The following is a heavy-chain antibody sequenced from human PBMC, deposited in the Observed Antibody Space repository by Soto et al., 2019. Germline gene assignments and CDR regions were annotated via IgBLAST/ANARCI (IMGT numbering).Heavy chain of an antibody. D-gene: IGHD6-6*01. CDR2: FSFSSSYI. Sequence: GVPLRLSCAASGFTFSNYSMNLIRQAPGKGLEWVSSFSFSSSYISYADSVKGRFTISRDNAKNSLYLQMNSLRAEDTAVYYCARDRSSSSPFNYWGQGTLVTVSS. CDR3: ARDRSSSSPFNY. CDR1: GFTFSNYS. V-gene: IGHV3-21*01. J-gene: IGHJ4*02.